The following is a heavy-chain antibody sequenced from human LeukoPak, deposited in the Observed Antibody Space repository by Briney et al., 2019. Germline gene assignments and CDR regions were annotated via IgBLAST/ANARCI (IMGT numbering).Heavy chain of an antibody. D-gene: IGHD2-15*01. CDR3: ARQPRGYCSGGSCYWFDY. Sequence: SGTLSLTCTVSGDSISSYYWSWIRQPPGKGLEWIGYIYYSGSTNYNPSLKSRVTMSVDTSKIQFSLKLTSVTAADTAVYYCARQPRGYCSGGSCYWFDYWGQGILVTVSS. CDR2: IYYSGST. V-gene: IGHV4-59*08. CDR1: GDSISSYY. J-gene: IGHJ4*02.